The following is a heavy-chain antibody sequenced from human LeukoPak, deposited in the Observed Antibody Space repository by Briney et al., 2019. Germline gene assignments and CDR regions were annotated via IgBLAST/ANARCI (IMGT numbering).Heavy chain of an antibody. CDR2: ISYDGSNK. D-gene: IGHD3-22*01. V-gene: IGHV3-30*18. CDR1: GFTFSNYG. CDR3: AKSGYDSSGYYPDY. Sequence: PGGSLRLSCAASGFTFSNYGMHWVRQAPGKGLEWVALISYDGSNKYYADSVKGRFTISRDNSKNTVYLLLNSLRAEDTAVYYCAKSGYDSSGYYPDYWGQGTLVTVSS. J-gene: IGHJ4*02.